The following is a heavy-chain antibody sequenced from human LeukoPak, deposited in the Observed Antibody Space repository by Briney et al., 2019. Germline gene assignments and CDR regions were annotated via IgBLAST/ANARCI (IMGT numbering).Heavy chain of an antibody. CDR2: IYYSGST. CDR1: GVSISSYY. Sequence: SETLSLTCTVSGVSISSYYWSWIRQPPGKGLEWIGYIYYSGSTNYNPSLKSRVTISVDTSKNQFSLKLSSVTAADTAVYYCASSAAYSIYYYYYMDVWGKGTTVTVSS. D-gene: IGHD6-13*01. CDR3: ASSAAYSIYYYYYMDV. J-gene: IGHJ6*03. V-gene: IGHV4-59*01.